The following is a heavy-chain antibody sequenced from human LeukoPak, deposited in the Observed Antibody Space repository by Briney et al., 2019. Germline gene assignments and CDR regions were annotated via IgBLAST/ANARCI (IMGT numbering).Heavy chain of an antibody. CDR1: RFTFSNYW. CDR3: AKWGPHCVGDYCPALDS. J-gene: IGHJ4*02. Sequence: GGSLRLSCVASRFTFSNYWMSWVRQAPGKGLKWVANINQDGSKKVYADSMKGRFTISRDNAKESLYLQLNSLRADDTAVYYCAKWGPHCVGDYCPALDSWGQGTLVTVSS. CDR2: INQDGSKK. D-gene: IGHD2-21*02. V-gene: IGHV3-7*01.